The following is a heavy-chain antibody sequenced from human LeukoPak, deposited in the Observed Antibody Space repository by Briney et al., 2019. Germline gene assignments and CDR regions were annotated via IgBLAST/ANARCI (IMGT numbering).Heavy chain of an antibody. CDR2: INHSGST. J-gene: IGHJ4*02. D-gene: IGHD2-2*02. CDR3: ARGDIVVVPAAIRGNYFDY. V-gene: IGHV4-34*01. CDR1: GGSFSGYY. Sequence: PSETLSLTCAVYGGSFSGYYWGWIRQPPGKGLEWIGEINHSGSTNYNPSLKSRVTISVDTSKNQFSLKLSSVTAADTAVYYCARGDIVVVPAAIRGNYFDYWGQGTLVTVSS.